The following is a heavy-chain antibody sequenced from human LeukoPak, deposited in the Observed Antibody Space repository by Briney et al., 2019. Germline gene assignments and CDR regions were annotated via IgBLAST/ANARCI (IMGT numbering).Heavy chain of an antibody. CDR2: ISYDGSNT. J-gene: IGHJ4*02. D-gene: IGHD3-16*01. V-gene: IGHV3-30-3*02. CDR1: GFTLSMYT. CDR3: AKVGGGYFDY. Sequence: PGGSRRLACVVSGFTLSMYTMEWVRQVAGKGREWVAVISYDGSNTYYAHSVKGRFTISRDNSKNTLYLQMNSLRAEDTAVYYCAKVGGGYFDYWGQGTLVTVSS.